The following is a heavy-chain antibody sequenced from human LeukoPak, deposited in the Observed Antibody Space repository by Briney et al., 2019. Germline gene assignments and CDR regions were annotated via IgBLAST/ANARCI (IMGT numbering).Heavy chain of an antibody. Sequence: GGSLRLSCSASGFTFSSHAMHWVRQAPGNRLEYVSAISSNGGSTYYADSVKGRFTISRDNSKNTLYLQMSSLRAEDTAVYYCARAWMATIIDYWGQGTLVTVSS. CDR1: GFTFSSHA. CDR2: ISSNGGST. V-gene: IGHV3-64*04. D-gene: IGHD5-24*01. CDR3: ARAWMATIIDY. J-gene: IGHJ4*02.